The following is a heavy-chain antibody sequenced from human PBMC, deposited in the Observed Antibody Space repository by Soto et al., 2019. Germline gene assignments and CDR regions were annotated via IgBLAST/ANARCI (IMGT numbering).Heavy chain of an antibody. D-gene: IGHD2-2*01. CDR3: ARLYCSSTICYAHFDY. CDR1: GGSISGYY. J-gene: IGHJ4*02. Sequence: SETLSLTCTVSGGSISGYYWAWIRQPPGKGLEWIGYVYHSGSTNYNPSLKSGVTISVDTSKNQFSLKMTSVTAADTAVYYCARLYCSSTICYAHFDYWGQGTLVTVSS. V-gene: IGHV4-59*08. CDR2: VYHSGST.